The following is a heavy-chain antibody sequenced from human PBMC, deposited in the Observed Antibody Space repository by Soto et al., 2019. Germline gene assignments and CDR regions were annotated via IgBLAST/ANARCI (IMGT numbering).Heavy chain of an antibody. V-gene: IGHV1-69*12. Sequence: QVQLVHSGAEVKKPGSSVKVSCKASGGTFSSYAISWVRQAPRQGLEWMGGIIPFFGTANYAQKFQGRVTITADESTSTAYMELSSLRSEDTAVYYCASPRGAVAGDYFYYGIDVWGQGTTVTVSS. CDR1: GGTFSSYA. CDR2: IIPFFGTA. CDR3: ASPRGAVAGDYFYYGIDV. D-gene: IGHD6-19*01. J-gene: IGHJ6*02.